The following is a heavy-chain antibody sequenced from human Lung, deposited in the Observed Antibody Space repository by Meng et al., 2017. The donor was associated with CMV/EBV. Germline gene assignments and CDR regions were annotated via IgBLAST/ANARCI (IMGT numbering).Heavy chain of an antibody. V-gene: IGHV3-20*04. CDR1: KFTFDDYG. CDR3: ARGYLGGPVDY. J-gene: IGHJ4*02. CDR2: ITRNGEST. D-gene: IGHD1-1*01. Sequence: ESXKISCAASKFTFDDYGMSWVRQTPGKGLEWVSGITRNGESTGHADSVKGRFTISRDNIKNSLYLQMNSLRAEDTAFYYCARGYLGGPVDYWGQGTRVTVSS.